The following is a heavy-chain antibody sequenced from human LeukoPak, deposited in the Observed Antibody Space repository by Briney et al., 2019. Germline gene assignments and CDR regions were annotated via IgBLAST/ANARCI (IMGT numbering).Heavy chain of an antibody. CDR1: GYTFTSYA. V-gene: IGHV1-3*01. J-gene: IGHJ6*03. Sequence: ASVKVSCKASGYTFTSYAMHWVRQAPGQRLEWMGWINAGNGNTKYSQKFQGRVTMTRDTSASTAYMELRSLRSDDTAVYYCARDFLYYDFWSGYNTSAYYYYYYYMDVWGKGTTVTVSS. D-gene: IGHD3-3*01. CDR3: ARDFLYYDFWSGYNTSAYYYYYYYMDV. CDR2: INAGNGNT.